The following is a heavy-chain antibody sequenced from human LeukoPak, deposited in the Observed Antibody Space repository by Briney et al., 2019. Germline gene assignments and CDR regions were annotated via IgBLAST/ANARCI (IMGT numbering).Heavy chain of an antibody. CDR1: GFTFNTYW. Sequence: GGSLRLSCAASGFTFNTYWMHWARQAPGKGLVWVSHINSAGSSISYADSVRGRFTISRDNAKNTLYLQMSSLRAEDTAVYYCARDRSYNMDVWGKGTTVTVSS. CDR2: INSAGSSI. CDR3: ARDRSYNMDV. V-gene: IGHV3-74*01. J-gene: IGHJ6*03.